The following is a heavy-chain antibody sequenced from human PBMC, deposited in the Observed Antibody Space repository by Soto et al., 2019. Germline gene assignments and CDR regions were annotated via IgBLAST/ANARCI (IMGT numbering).Heavy chain of an antibody. CDR1: GGSFSGYH. V-gene: IGHV4-34*01. Sequence: ETLSLTCAMYGGSFSGYHWAWVRQPPGKGLEWIGEIDHGGTTDSNPSLKSRVTMTIDRSKNEISLKLSSVTAADTAVYYCARANAVAAPQFDYWGQGTLVTVSS. J-gene: IGHJ4*02. CDR2: IDHGGTT. CDR3: ARANAVAAPQFDY. D-gene: IGHD6-19*01.